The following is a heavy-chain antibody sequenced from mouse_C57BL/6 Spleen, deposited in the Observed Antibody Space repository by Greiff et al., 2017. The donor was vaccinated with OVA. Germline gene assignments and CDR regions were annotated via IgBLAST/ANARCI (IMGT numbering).Heavy chain of an antibody. V-gene: IGHV1-76*01. Sequence: VKLMESGAELVRPGASVKLSCKASGYTFTDYYINWVKQRPGQGLEWIARIYPGSGNTYYNEKFKGKATLTAEKSSSTAYMQLSSLTSEDSAVYFCARDYGSSPHWYFDVWGTGTTVTVSS. J-gene: IGHJ1*03. CDR1: GYTFTDYY. D-gene: IGHD1-1*01. CDR3: ARDYGSSPHWYFDV. CDR2: IYPGSGNT.